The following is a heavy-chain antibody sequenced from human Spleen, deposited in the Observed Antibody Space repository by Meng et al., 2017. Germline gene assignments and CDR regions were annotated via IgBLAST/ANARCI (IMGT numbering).Heavy chain of an antibody. CDR2: IYSGGNT. CDR1: GFTVSHNY. Sequence: GESLKISCAASGFTVSHNYMSWVRQAPGKGLEWVSVIYSGGNTYYADSVKGRFTISRDNSKNTVFLQINSLRVEDTAVYYCAKDGRLRGTSVYGMDVWGHGITVTVSS. CDR3: AKDGRLRGTSVYGMDV. D-gene: IGHD1-14*01. V-gene: IGHV3-66*02. J-gene: IGHJ6*02.